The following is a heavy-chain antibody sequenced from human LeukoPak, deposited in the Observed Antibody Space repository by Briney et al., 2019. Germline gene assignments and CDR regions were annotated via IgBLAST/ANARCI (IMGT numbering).Heavy chain of an antibody. D-gene: IGHD2-15*01. Sequence: SGGSLRLSCAASGFTFSSYAMHWVRQAPGKGLEWVVVIWYDGSDKYYADSVKGRFTISRDNSKNTLYLQMNSLRAEDTAVYYCARCSGGTCYPTYYFDYWGQGTLVTVSS. CDR1: GFTFSSYA. CDR2: IWYDGSDK. J-gene: IGHJ4*02. CDR3: ARCSGGTCYPTYYFDY. V-gene: IGHV3-33*08.